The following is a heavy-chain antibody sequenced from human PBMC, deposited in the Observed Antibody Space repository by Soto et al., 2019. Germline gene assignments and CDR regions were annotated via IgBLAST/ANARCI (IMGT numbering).Heavy chain of an antibody. J-gene: IGHJ4*02. CDR1: GFSLNDYG. Sequence: PGGSLRLSCAASGFSLNDYGMHWVRQPPGKGLEWVADISYDGRNKYYTDSVRGRFTISRDISKGTLYLQMNSLRPEDTAVYYCAKSNRGAYDTPDFWDQGTPVTVSS. CDR3: AKSNRGAYDTPDF. V-gene: IGHV3-30*18. CDR2: ISYDGRNK. D-gene: IGHD3-22*01.